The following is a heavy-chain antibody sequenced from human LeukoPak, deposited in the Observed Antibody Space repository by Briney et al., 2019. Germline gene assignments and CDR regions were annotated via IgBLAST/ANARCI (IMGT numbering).Heavy chain of an antibody. CDR2: INPNSGGT. D-gene: IGHD2-2*01. J-gene: IGHJ4*02. Sequence: ASVKVSCKASGYTFTGYYMHWVRQAPGQGLEWMGWINPNSGGTNYAQKFQGRVTMTRDTSISTAYMELSSLRSEDTAVYYCARGRYCSSTSCYPSDYWGQGTLVTVSS. V-gene: IGHV1-2*02. CDR1: GYTFTGYY. CDR3: ARGRYCSSTSCYPSDY.